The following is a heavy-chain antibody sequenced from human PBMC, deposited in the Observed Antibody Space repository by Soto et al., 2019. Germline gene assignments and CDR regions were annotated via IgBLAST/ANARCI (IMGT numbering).Heavy chain of an antibody. Sequence: SETLSLNCTVSAVSISSYYCTWIRQPPGKGLEWIGYIYYSGSTNYNPSLKSRVTISVDTSKNQFSLKLSSVTAADTAVYYCARRFSYWYFDLWGRGTLVT. J-gene: IGHJ2*01. CDR3: ARRFSYWYFDL. CDR1: AVSISSYY. D-gene: IGHD3-3*01. CDR2: IYYSGST. V-gene: IGHV4-59*08.